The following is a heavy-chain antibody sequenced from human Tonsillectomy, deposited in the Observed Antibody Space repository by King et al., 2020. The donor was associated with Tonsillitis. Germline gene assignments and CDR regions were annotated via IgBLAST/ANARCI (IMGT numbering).Heavy chain of an antibody. J-gene: IGHJ4*02. CDR1: GYTFPIYD. Sequence: VQLVESGAEVKKPGASVKVSCKASGYTFPIYDITWVRQAPGQGLEWMGRITAYSGNTNYEQKLQGRVTMTTDTSTSTAYMERRSLRFDDTAVYYCARLVGEMATIPSPPDFWGQGTLVTVSS. V-gene: IGHV1-18*01. D-gene: IGHD5-24*01. CDR3: ARLVGEMATIPSPPDF. CDR2: ITAYSGNT.